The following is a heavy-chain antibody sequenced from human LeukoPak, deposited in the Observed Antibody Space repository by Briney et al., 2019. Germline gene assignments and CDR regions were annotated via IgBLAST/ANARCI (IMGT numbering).Heavy chain of an antibody. D-gene: IGHD4-17*01. J-gene: IGHJ4*02. V-gene: IGHV3-7*01. CDR1: GFTFSSYW. Sequence: GGSLRLSCADSGFTFSSYWISWVRQAPGKGLEWVANINQDGSEKYYVDSVKGRFTISRDNSKNTLYLQMNSLRAEDTAVYYCARVDDYGDYRSFDYWGQGTLVTVSS. CDR3: ARVDDYGDYRSFDY. CDR2: INQDGSEK.